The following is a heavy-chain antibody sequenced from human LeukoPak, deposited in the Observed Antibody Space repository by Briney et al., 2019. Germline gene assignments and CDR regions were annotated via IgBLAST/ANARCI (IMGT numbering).Heavy chain of an antibody. V-gene: IGHV4-34*01. Sequence: SETLSLTCAVYGASFTSYYWSWIRQPPGKGLEWIGEIKHDGSTNYYPSFNSRVTMSLNTSKNQFFLNLNSLTAADTTVYYCARGFSGVVARDWGQGTLVTVSS. J-gene: IGHJ4*02. D-gene: IGHD2-15*01. CDR3: ARGFSGVVARD. CDR2: IKHDGST. CDR1: GASFTSYY.